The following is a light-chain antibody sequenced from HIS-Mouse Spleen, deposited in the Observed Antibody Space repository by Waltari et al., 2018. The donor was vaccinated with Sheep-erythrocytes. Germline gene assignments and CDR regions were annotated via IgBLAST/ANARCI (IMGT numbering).Light chain of an antibody. CDR2: DVS. CDR1: SSDVGGYNY. V-gene: IGLV2-11*01. Sequence: QSALTQPRSVSGSPGQSVTISCTGTSSDVGGYNYVSWYPQHPGKAPKLMIYDVSKRPSGVPDRFSGSKSGNTASLTISGLQAEDEADYYCCSHAGSSTPWVFGGGTKLTVL. CDR3: CSHAGSSTPWV. J-gene: IGLJ3*02.